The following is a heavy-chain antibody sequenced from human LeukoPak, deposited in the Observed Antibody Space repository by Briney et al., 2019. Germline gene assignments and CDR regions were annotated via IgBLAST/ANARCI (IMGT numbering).Heavy chain of an antibody. CDR1: GASVSGSAYY. Sequence: SETLSLTCTVSGASVSGSAYYWGWLRQPPGKGLEWIGNIYYSGSTYYNESLESRVTISIDTSKNQFSLRLTSVTAADTAVYYCAGGWLPDKNDFWGQGTLVTVSA. CDR3: AGGWLPDKNDF. CDR2: IYYSGST. D-gene: IGHD5-24*01. V-gene: IGHV4-39*07. J-gene: IGHJ4*02.